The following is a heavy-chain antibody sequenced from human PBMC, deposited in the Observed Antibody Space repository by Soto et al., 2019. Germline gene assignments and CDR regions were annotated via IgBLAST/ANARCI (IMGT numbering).Heavy chain of an antibody. V-gene: IGHV4-59*01. D-gene: IGHD3-22*01. CDR1: GGSISSYY. CDR3: ARHKGDSSGYLSPYFDY. Sequence: SETLSLTCTVSGGSISSYYWSWIRQPPGKGLEWIGYIYYSGSTNYNPSLKSRVTISVDTSKNQFSLKLGSVTAADTAVYCCARHKGDSSGYLSPYFDYWGQGTLVTVSS. CDR2: IYYSGST. J-gene: IGHJ4*02.